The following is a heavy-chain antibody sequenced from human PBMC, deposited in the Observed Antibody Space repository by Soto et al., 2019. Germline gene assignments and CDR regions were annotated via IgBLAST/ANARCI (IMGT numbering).Heavy chain of an antibody. CDR3: AKGAGWYPF. J-gene: IGHJ4*02. CDR2: IHYTGTT. D-gene: IGHD2-15*01. CDR1: GGPIKSDY. Sequence: PSETLSLTCVVSGGPIKSDYWSWLRQPPGKGLEWIWFIHYTGTTRYNPSLKSRLTILLDRSKNQFSLNLNSVTAADTAMYYCAKGAGWYPFGGQGTLVTV. V-gene: IGHV4-59*01.